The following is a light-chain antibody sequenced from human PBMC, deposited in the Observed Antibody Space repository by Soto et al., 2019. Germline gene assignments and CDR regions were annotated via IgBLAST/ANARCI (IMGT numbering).Light chain of an antibody. CDR3: QQRSNWPLT. Sequence: EIVLTQSPATLSLSPGERATLSCRASQRVRSYLAWYQQKPGQAPRRLIYDASNRATGIPARFSGSGSGTDFTLTISSLEPEDFAVYYCQQRSNWPLTFGGGTKVEIK. J-gene: IGKJ4*01. CDR1: QRVRSY. V-gene: IGKV3-11*01. CDR2: DAS.